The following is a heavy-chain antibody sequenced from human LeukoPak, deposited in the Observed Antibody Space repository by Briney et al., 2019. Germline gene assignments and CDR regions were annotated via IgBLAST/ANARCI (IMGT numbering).Heavy chain of an antibody. CDR1: SGSISSYY. CDR3: ARFIGHCSSLSCYPGKSWFDP. CDR2: VYYNGST. Sequence: KPSETLSLTCTVSSGSISSYYWSWIRQPPGKGLEWIGHVYYNGSTNYNPSLKSRVTISVDTSKNQFSLQLTSVTAEDTAVYLCARFIGHCSSLSCYPGKSWFDPWGQGSVVTVSS. V-gene: IGHV4-59*08. J-gene: IGHJ5*02. D-gene: IGHD2-2*01.